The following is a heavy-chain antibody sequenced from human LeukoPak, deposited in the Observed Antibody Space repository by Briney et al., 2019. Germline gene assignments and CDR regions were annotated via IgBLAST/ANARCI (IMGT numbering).Heavy chain of an antibody. J-gene: IGHJ4*02. CDR1: GGSFSGYY. CDR3: ARGSVRVVRGVTDN. CDR2: INHSGST. D-gene: IGHD3-10*01. Sequence: SETLSLTCAVYGGSFSGYYWSWIRQPPGKGLEWIGEINHSGSTNYNPSLKSRLTISVDTSKNQFSLKLSSVTAAGTAVYYCARGSVRVVRGVTDNWGQGTLVTV. V-gene: IGHV4-34*01.